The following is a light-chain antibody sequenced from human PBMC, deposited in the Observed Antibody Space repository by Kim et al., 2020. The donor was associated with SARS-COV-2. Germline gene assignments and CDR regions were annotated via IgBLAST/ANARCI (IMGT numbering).Light chain of an antibody. CDR1: SGHSSYA. Sequence: VKLTCPLSSGHSSYAIAWHQQQPEKGPRYLMKLNSDGSHSKGDGIPDRFSGSSSGAERYLTISSLQSEDEADYYCQTWGTGIHVVFGGGTQLTVL. CDR2: LNSDGSH. J-gene: IGLJ2*01. V-gene: IGLV4-69*01. CDR3: QTWGTGIHVV.